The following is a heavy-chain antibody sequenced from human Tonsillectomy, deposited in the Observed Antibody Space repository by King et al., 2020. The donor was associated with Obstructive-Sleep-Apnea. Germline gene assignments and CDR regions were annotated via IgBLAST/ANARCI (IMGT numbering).Heavy chain of an antibody. J-gene: IGHJ4*02. D-gene: IGHD1-7*01. Sequence: VQLQESGPGLVKPSQNLSLTCTVSGGSISSGGYYWSWIRKNPGKGLEWIGYIYYSGSTDYNPSLKSRVTISVDTSKNQFSLKLSSVTAADTAVYYCARGPQLRHFDYWGQGTLVTVSS. CDR2: IYYSGST. V-gene: IGHV4-31*03. CDR3: ARGPQLRHFDY. CDR1: GGSISSGGYY.